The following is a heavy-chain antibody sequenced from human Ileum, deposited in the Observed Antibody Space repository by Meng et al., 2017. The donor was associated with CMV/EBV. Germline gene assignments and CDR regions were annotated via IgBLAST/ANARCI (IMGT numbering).Heavy chain of an antibody. J-gene: IGHJ5*02. CDR3: AREYRITIFGVVSPFDP. Sequence: SSSRSSYYWGWIRQPRGKGLEWIGSIYYSGSTYDNPSLKSRVTISVDTSKNQFSLKLSSVTAADTAVYYCAREYRITIFGVVSPFDPWGQGTLVTVSS. V-gene: IGHV4-39*07. CDR2: IYYSGST. D-gene: IGHD3-3*01. CDR1: SSSRSSYY.